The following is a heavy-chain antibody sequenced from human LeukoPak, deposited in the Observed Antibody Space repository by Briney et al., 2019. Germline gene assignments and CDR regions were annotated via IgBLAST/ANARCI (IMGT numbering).Heavy chain of an antibody. CDR3: AKHGIAARATYYYYYGMDV. J-gene: IGHJ6*02. Sequence: GGSLRLSCAASGFTFSSYAMSWVRQAPGKGLEWVSAISGSGGSTYYADSVKGRFTISRDNSKNTLYLQMNSLRAEDTAVYYCAKHGIAARATYYYYYGMDVWGLGTTVTVSS. CDR1: GFTFSSYA. V-gene: IGHV3-23*01. D-gene: IGHD6-6*01. CDR2: ISGSGGST.